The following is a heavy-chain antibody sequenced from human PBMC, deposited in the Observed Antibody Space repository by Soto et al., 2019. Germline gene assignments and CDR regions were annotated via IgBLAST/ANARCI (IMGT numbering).Heavy chain of an antibody. CDR3: ARDGVRFLEWLPPLGVYMDV. CDR2: ISSSSSTI. CDR1: GFTFSSYS. D-gene: IGHD3-3*01. J-gene: IGHJ6*03. Sequence: GGSLRLSCAASGFTFSSYSMNWVRQAPGKGLEWVSYISSSSSTIYYADSVKGRFTISRDNAKNSLYLQMNSLRAEDTAVYYCARDGVRFLEWLPPLGVYMDVWGKGTTVTVSS. V-gene: IGHV3-48*01.